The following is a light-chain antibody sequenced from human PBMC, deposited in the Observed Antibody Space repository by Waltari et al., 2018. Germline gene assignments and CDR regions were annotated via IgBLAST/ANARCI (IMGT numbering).Light chain of an antibody. V-gene: IGKV1-5*01. CDR3: QQYNSDSQN. CDR1: QSIDSW. Sequence: DIQMTQSPSTLSASVGDRITITCRDSQSIDSWLAWYQQKPGKAPKLLIYDASSLERGVPSRFSGSGSGTEFTLTISSLQPDDFATYYCQQYNSDSQNFGQGTKVEIK. J-gene: IGKJ1*01. CDR2: DAS.